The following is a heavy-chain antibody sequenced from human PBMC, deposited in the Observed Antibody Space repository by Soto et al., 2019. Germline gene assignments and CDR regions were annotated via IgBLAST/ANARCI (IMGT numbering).Heavy chain of an antibody. Sequence: PGESLKISCRGSEYSFTSYWIAWVRQMPGKGLEWMGIIYPADSDTRYSPSFQGQVTISADKSVSTAYLQWSSLKASDTAIYYCARRQGGYCSSTACMGWFAPWGQGTLVTVSS. D-gene: IGHD2-2*01. J-gene: IGHJ5*02. CDR2: IYPADSDT. CDR3: ARRQGGYCSSTACMGWFAP. CDR1: EYSFTSYW. V-gene: IGHV5-51*01.